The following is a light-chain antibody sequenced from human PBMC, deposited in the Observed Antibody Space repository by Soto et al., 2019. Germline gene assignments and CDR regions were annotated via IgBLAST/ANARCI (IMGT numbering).Light chain of an antibody. V-gene: IGKV3-15*01. CDR3: QQYESWPPLFT. Sequence: EIVLTQSPGTLSLSPGERATLYCRASQSVGSNLAWYQQKPGQAPSLFIFGASVRATGVPDRFSGSGSGTEFTLSISNLQSEDSAVYYCQQYESWPPLFTFGQGTKVDIK. J-gene: IGKJ2*01. CDR2: GAS. CDR1: QSVGSN.